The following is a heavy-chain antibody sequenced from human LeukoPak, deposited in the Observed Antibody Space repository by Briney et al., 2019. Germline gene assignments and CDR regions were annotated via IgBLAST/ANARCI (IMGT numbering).Heavy chain of an antibody. CDR2: IYYSGST. V-gene: IGHV4-39*07. CDR3: ARDREGYCSGGSCYGRVYNWFDP. CDR1: GGSISSSSYY. D-gene: IGHD2-15*01. J-gene: IGHJ5*02. Sequence: SETLSLTCTVSGGSISSSSYYWGWIRQPPGKGLEWIGSIYYSGSTNYNPSLKSRVTISVDTSKNQFSLKLSSVTAADTAVYYCARDREGYCSGGSCYGRVYNWFDPWGQGTLVTVSS.